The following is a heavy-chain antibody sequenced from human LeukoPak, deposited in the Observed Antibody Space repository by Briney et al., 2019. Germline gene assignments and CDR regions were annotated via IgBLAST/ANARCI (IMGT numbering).Heavy chain of an antibody. CDR3: TRFDGGIAVAGIDY. CDR2: IYPGDSDT. CDR1: GSRFTSYW. Sequence: GESLKISCKGSGSRFTSYWIGWVRPMPGKGLEWMGIIYPGDSDTRYSPSFQGQVTISADKSLSTAYLQCSSLKASDTAMYYCTRFDGGIAVAGIDYWGQGTLVTVSS. J-gene: IGHJ4*02. V-gene: IGHV5-51*01. D-gene: IGHD6-19*01.